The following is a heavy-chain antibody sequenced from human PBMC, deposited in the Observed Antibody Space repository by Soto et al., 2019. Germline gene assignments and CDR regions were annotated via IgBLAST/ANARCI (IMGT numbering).Heavy chain of an antibody. V-gene: IGHV4-34*01. CDR3: ARGRREWELLRDYYGMDV. CDR2: INHSGST. D-gene: IGHD1-26*01. J-gene: IGHJ6*02. CDR1: GGSFSGYY. Sequence: SETLSLTCAVYGGSFSGYYWSWIRQPPGKGLEWIGEINHSGSTNYNPSLKSRVTISVDTSKNQFSLKLSSVTAADTAVYYCARGRREWELLRDYYGMDVWGQGTTSTVSS.